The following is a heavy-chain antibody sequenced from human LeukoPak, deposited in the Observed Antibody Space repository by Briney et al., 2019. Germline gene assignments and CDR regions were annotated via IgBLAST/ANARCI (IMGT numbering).Heavy chain of an antibody. V-gene: IGHV3-21*01. D-gene: IGHD2-8*01. J-gene: IGHJ6*02. CDR2: ISSSSSYI. Sequence: AGGSLRLSCAASGFTFSSYSMNWVRQAPGKGLEWVTSISSSSSYIYYADSVKGRFTISRDNAKNSLYLQMNSLRAEDTAVYYCARADDIVLMVYAARNYYGMDVWGQGTTVTVSS. CDR3: ARADDIVLMVYAARNYYGMDV. CDR1: GFTFSSYS.